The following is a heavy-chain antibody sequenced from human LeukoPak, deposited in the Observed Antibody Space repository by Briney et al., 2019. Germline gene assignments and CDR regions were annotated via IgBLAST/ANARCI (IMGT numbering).Heavy chain of an antibody. CDR3: AKANVKYCSGGSCFDAFDI. CDR2: ISHSGGTT. Sequence: PAGGSLRLSCAASGFTFSSYAMSWVRQAPGKGPEWVSAISHSGGTTYYADSVKGRFTITRDNSKNTLYLQMNSLRAEDTAVYYCAKANVKYCSGGSCFDAFDIWGQGTMVTVSS. CDR1: GFTFSSYA. J-gene: IGHJ3*02. D-gene: IGHD2-15*01. V-gene: IGHV3-23*01.